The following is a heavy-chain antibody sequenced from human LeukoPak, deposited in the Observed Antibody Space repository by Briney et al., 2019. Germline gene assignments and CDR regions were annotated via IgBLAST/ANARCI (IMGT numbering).Heavy chain of an antibody. D-gene: IGHD3-16*02. CDR2: ISGSGGST. CDR3: AKEGGYGELSSYFDY. V-gene: IGHV3-23*01. CDR1: GFTFNTYA. Sequence: PGGSLRLSCAASGFTFNTYAMTWVRQAPGKGLEWVSAISGSGGSTYYADSVKGRFTISRDNSKNTLYLQMNSLRAEDTAVYYCAKEGGYGELSSYFDYWGQGTLVTVSS. J-gene: IGHJ4*02.